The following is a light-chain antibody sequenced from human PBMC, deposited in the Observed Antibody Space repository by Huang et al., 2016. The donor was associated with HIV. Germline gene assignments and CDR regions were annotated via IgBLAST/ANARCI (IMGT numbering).Light chain of an antibody. Sequence: EIVLTQSPDTLSFSPGERATVSCRASQSVTRNYLAWYQQRPGQAPKLLIYGASTRATGIPDRFSGSGSGTDFTLTISRLAPEDCAVYYCQQFGSSPPYSFGQGTKLEIK. V-gene: IGKV3-20*01. CDR3: QQFGSSPPYS. CDR1: QSVTRNY. J-gene: IGKJ2*03. CDR2: GAS.